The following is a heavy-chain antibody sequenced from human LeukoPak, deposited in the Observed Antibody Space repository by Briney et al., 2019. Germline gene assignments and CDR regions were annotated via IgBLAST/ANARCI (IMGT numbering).Heavy chain of an antibody. D-gene: IGHD4-17*01. CDR2: ISGSGDST. CDR3: ARGRRTVTTTPLYY. CDR1: GFTFSNYA. V-gene: IGHV3-23*01. J-gene: IGHJ4*02. Sequence: GGSLRLSCAASGFTFSNYAMRWVRQAPGKGLEWVSGISGSGDSTYYADSVKGRFTISRDNSKNTLYLQMNSLRAEDMAVYYCARGRRTVTTTPLYYWGQGTLVTVSS.